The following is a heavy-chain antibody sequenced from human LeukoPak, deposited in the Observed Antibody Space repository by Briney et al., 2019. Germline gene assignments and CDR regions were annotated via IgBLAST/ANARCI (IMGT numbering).Heavy chain of an antibody. Sequence: SQTLSLTCTVSGGSISSGGYYWSWIRQPPGKGLEWIGYIYQSGSTHYNPSLKSRVTISVDRSKNQFSLKQNSATAADTAVYYCARLLSIVGSNWFDPWGQGTLVTVSS. J-gene: IGHJ5*02. V-gene: IGHV4-30-2*01. CDR2: IYQSGST. CDR3: ARLLSIVGSNWFDP. D-gene: IGHD1-26*01. CDR1: GGSISSGGYY.